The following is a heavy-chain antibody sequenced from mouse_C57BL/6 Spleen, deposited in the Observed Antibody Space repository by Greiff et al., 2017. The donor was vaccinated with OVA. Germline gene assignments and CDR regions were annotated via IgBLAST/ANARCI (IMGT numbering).Heavy chain of an antibody. J-gene: IGHJ2*01. CDR2: IDPETGGT. V-gene: IGHV1-15*01. CDR1: GYTFTDYE. D-gene: IGHD1-1*01. CDR3: TRLITTVVARDY. Sequence: VQLQESGAELVRPGASVTLSCKASGYTFTDYEMHWVKQTPVHGLEWIGAIDPETGGTAYNQKFKGKAILTADKSSSTAYMELRSLTSEDSAVYYCTRLITTVVARDYWGQGTTLTVSS.